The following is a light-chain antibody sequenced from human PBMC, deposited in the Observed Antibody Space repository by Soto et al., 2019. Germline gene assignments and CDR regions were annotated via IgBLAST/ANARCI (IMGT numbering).Light chain of an antibody. CDR3: QHYSSYPYT. CDR1: QDIKNY. V-gene: IGKV1-33*01. J-gene: IGKJ2*01. Sequence: DIQMTQSPSSLSASVGDRVTITCQASQDIKNYLNWYQQKPGKAPKLLIYDASDLETGVPSRFSGSGSGTDFTFTINSLQPEDIATYYCQHYSSYPYTFGQGTKVDIK. CDR2: DAS.